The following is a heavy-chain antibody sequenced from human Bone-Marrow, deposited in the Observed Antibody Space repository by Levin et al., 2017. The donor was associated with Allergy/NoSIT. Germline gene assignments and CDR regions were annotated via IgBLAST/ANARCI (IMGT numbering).Heavy chain of an antibody. Sequence: SGPTLVKPTQTLTLTCTFSGFSLSTSGVGVGWIRQPPGKALEWLALIYWNDDKRYSPSLKSRLTITKDTSKNQVVLTMTNMDPVDTATYYCAHSFNRWVYYDILTGYYRSLFSTVRNWFDPWGQGTLVTVSS. D-gene: IGHD3-9*01. J-gene: IGHJ5*02. CDR2: IYWNDDK. V-gene: IGHV2-5*01. CDR1: GFSLSTSGVG. CDR3: AHSFNRWVYYDILTGYYRSLFSTVRNWFDP.